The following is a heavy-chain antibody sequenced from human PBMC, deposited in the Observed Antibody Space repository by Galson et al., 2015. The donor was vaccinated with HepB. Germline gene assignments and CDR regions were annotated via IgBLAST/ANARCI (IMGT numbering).Heavy chain of an antibody. Sequence: SLRLSCAASGFTFNTYAMNWVRQAPGKGLEWVAVVSYDGSNKYYADSVKGRFTISRDNSKNTLYLQMNSLRAEDTAIYYCAKDGGRGYTYGPNWFDPWGQGTLVTVSS. CDR1: GFTFNTYA. J-gene: IGHJ5*02. D-gene: IGHD5-18*01. V-gene: IGHV3-30*18. CDR2: VSYDGSNK. CDR3: AKDGGRGYTYGPNWFDP.